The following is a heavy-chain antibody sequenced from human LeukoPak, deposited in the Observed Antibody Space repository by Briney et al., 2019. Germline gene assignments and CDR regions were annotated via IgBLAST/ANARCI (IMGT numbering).Heavy chain of an antibody. CDR2: INPSGGST. Sequence: ASVKVSCKASGYTFTSYYMHWVRQAPGQGLEWMGIINPSGGSTSYAQKFQGRVTMTRDTSTSTVCMELSSLRSEDTAVYYCARAWGSYYRFDYWGQGTLVTVSS. D-gene: IGHD1-26*01. CDR3: ARAWGSYYRFDY. CDR1: GYTFTSYY. V-gene: IGHV1-46*01. J-gene: IGHJ4*02.